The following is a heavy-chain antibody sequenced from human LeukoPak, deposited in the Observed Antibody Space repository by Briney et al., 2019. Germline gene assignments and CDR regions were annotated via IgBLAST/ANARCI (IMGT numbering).Heavy chain of an antibody. V-gene: IGHV3-23*01. CDR2: INGGGFNT. CDR3: ARASGIYGSGWYFDY. Sequence: GGSLRLSCAASGFTFNNYVMSWVRQAPGKGLEWVSTINGGGFNTYYADSVKGRFTISRDNSKNTLSLQVNTLRAEDTAVYYCARASGIYGSGWYFDYWGQGTLVTVSS. J-gene: IGHJ4*02. CDR1: GFTFNNYV. D-gene: IGHD6-19*01.